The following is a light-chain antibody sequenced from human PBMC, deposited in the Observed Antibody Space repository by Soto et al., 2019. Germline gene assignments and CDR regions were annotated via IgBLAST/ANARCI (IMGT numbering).Light chain of an antibody. CDR1: QSVSSSY. CDR3: QQYGSSRT. V-gene: IGKV3-20*01. Sequence: EIALTQSPGTLSLSPGERATLSCRASQSVSSSYLAWYQQRPGQAPRLLIYGASSRATGIPDRFSGSGSGTDFTLTISRLGPEDFAVYYCQQYGSSRTFGQGTKVDIK. CDR2: GAS. J-gene: IGKJ1*01.